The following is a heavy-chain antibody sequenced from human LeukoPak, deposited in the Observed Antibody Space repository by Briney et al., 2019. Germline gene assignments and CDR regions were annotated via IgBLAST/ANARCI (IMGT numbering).Heavy chain of an antibody. CDR1: GFTFSNYW. V-gene: IGHV3-7*01. CDR3: AKYGPQDSGSSHFDY. Sequence: GGSLRLSCAASGFTFSNYWMGWVRQAPGKRPEWVANMNIDGSEKYYADSVKGRLTISRDNARNSVYLQMNSLRVEDTAVYYCAKYGPQDSGSSHFDYWGQGALVTVSS. D-gene: IGHD1-26*01. J-gene: IGHJ4*02. CDR2: MNIDGSEK.